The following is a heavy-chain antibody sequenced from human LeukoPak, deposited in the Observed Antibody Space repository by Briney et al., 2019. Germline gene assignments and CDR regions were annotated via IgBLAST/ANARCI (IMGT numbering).Heavy chain of an antibody. CDR3: ARGSGGVGASLPY. CDR2: IKQDGSEK. CDR1: GFTFSSYW. V-gene: IGHV3-7*01. J-gene: IGHJ4*02. Sequence: PGGSLRLSCAASGFTFSSYWMSWVRQAPGKGLEWVANIKQDGSEKYYVDSVKGRFTISRDNAKNSLYLQMNSLRAEDTAIYYCARGSGGVGASLPYWGQGALVTVSS. D-gene: IGHD3-16*01.